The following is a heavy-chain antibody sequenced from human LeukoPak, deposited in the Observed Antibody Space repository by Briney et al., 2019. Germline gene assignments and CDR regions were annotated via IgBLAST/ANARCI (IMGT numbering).Heavy chain of an antibody. D-gene: IGHD3-22*01. CDR3: ARESYYYDSSAPEGPKGIWFDP. J-gene: IGHJ5*02. V-gene: IGHV4-59*01. CDR2: IYYSGST. CDR1: GGSISSYY. Sequence: SETLSLTCTVSGGSISSYYWSWIRQPPGKGLEWIGYIYYSGSTNYNPSLKSRVTISVDTSKNQFSLKLSSVTAADTAVYYCARESYYYDSSAPEGPKGIWFDPWAREPWSPSPQ.